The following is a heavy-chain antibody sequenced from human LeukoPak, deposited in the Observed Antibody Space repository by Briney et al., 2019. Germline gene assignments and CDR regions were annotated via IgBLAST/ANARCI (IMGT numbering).Heavy chain of an antibody. CDR2: INHSGST. J-gene: IGHJ3*02. CDR3: AGYCGGDCYPDAFDI. Sequence: SETLSLTCAVYGGSFSGYYWSWIRQPPGKGLEWIGEINHSGSTNYNPSLKSRVTISVDTSKNQFSLKLSSVTAADTAVYYCAGYCGGDCYPDAFDIWGQGTMVTVSS. CDR1: GGSFSGYY. V-gene: IGHV4-34*01. D-gene: IGHD2-21*02.